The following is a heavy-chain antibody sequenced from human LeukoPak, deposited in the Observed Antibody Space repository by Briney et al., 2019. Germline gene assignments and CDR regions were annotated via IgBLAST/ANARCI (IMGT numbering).Heavy chain of an antibody. CDR3: ARDERGSCSSSSCYYFDY. V-gene: IGHV1-18*01. J-gene: IGHJ4*02. Sequence: GASVKVSCKASGYTFTNYDINWVRQAPGQGLEWMGWISTYNGNANYAQKLQGRVTVTTDTPTSTAYMELRSLRSDDTAVYYCARDERGSCSSSSCYYFDYWGQGTLVTVSS. D-gene: IGHD2-2*01. CDR1: GYTFTNYD. CDR2: ISTYNGNA.